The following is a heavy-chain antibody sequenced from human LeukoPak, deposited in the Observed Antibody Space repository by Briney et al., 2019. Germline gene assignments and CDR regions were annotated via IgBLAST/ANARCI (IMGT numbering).Heavy chain of an antibody. Sequence: GSLRLSCAASGFTFSSYAMSWVRQAPGKGLEWVSAISGSGGSTYYAGSMKGRFTISRDNSKNTLYLQMNSLRAEDTAVYYCAKGGSKGPLRGSSWKIVWYFDLWGRGTLVTVSS. CDR2: ISGSGGST. CDR1: GFTFSSYA. V-gene: IGHV3-23*01. CDR3: AKGGSKGPLRGSSWKIVWYFDL. D-gene: IGHD6-13*01. J-gene: IGHJ2*01.